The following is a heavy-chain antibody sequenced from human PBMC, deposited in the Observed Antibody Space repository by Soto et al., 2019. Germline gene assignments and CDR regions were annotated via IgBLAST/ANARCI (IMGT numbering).Heavy chain of an antibody. CDR1: GGSISSGDYY. CDR2: IYHSGST. D-gene: IGHD1-26*01. CDR3: ARGRLVSNWFDP. V-gene: IGHV4-30-4*01. J-gene: IGHJ5*02. Sequence: QVQLQESGPGLVKPSQTLSLTCTVSGGSISSGDYYWSWIRQPPVQGLEWIGYIYHSGSTYYNPSLKSRVTISVYTSKTQFSLKLSSVTAADTAVYYGARGRLVSNWFDPWGQGTLVTVSS.